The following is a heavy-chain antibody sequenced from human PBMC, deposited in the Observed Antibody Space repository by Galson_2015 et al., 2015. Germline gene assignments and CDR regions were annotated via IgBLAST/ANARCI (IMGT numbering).Heavy chain of an antibody. V-gene: IGHV3-11*01. CDR2: ISSGGTTI. Sequence: SLRLSCAAYGFTFGDYYMNWIRQAPGKGLEWVSYISSGGTTIYYPDSLKGRFTIFRANTKNSLYPQISNLRPEDTAVYYCARGRSGDYDWYFDLWGRGTLVTVSS. CDR3: ARGRSGDYDWYFDL. D-gene: IGHD4-17*01. J-gene: IGHJ2*01. CDR1: GFTFGDYY.